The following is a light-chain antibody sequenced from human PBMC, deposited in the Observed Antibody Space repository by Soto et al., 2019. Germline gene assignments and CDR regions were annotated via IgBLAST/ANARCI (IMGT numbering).Light chain of an antibody. V-gene: IGKV3-15*01. J-gene: IGKJ1*01. CDR1: QSVRSER. CDR3: QQYDNWWM. CDR2: GAS. Sequence: EIVLTQSPDTLSLSPGERATLSCRASQSVRSERLAWYQQKPGQAPRLLIYGASTRVTGIPARFSGSGSGTEFPINISRMQSEDFDVYYRQQYDNWWMFGQRTKVDIK.